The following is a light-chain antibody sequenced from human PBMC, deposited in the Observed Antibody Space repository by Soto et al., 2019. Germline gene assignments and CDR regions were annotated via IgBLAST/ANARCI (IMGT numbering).Light chain of an antibody. CDR1: QRISNY. J-gene: IGKJ1*01. Sequence: DVQMTQSPSSLSAYVGDRVTITCRASQRISNYVNWYQQKPGKAPDLLIYGASSLQSGVPSRFSGSGSGTDFTLTISSLQPEDFASYYCQQTYTTPRTFGQGTKVEI. CDR2: GAS. CDR3: QQTYTTPRT. V-gene: IGKV1-39*01.